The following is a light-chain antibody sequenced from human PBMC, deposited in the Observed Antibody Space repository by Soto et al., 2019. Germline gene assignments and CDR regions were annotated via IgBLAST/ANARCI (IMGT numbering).Light chain of an antibody. V-gene: IGLV1-44*01. CDR1: SSNIGRNT. Sequence: QSVLTQPPSTSGTPGQRVTISCSGSSSNIGRNTVNWYQHLPGTAPKLLIYSNNQRPSGVPDRFSGSKSGTSASLAVSGLQSEDKADYYCEAWDDSLNGYVFGTGTKLTVL. CDR3: EAWDDSLNGYV. J-gene: IGLJ1*01. CDR2: SNN.